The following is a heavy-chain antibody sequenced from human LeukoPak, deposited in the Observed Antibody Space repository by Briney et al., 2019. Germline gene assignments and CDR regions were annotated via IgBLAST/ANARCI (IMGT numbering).Heavy chain of an antibody. CDR2: IHYSGST. V-gene: IGHV4-31*03. D-gene: IGHD4-17*01. CDR1: GGSISSGGYY. J-gene: IGHJ4*02. Sequence: SETLSLTCTVSGGSISSGGYYWSWIRQHAGKGLEWIGYIHYSGSTYYNPSLKSRVTISADTSKNQFSLKLSSMTAADTAVYYCASSRDRIHYAAFDYWGQGTLVIVSS. CDR3: ASSRDRIHYAAFDY.